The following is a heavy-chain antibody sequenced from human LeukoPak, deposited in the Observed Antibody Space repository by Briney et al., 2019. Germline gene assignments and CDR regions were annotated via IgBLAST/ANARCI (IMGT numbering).Heavy chain of an antibody. CDR2: INSDGRST. D-gene: IGHD3-10*01. CDR3: ARRFGESDLDY. J-gene: IGHJ4*02. V-gene: IGHV3-74*01. Sequence: GGSLRLSCAASGFTFSSYWMHWVCQGPGKGLVWVSGINSDGRSTTYADSVKGRFTISRDNAKNTLYLQMNSLRAEDTAMYYCARRFGESDLDYWGQGTLVTVSS. CDR1: GFTFSSYW.